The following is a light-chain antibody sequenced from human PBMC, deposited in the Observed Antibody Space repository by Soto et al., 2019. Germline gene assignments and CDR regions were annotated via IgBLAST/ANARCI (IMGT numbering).Light chain of an antibody. CDR2: GAS. CDR3: QQYGSSPLT. V-gene: IGKV3-20*01. Sequence: EIVWTQSPGTLSLSPGERATLSCRASQSVSSSYLAWYQQKPCQAPRLLIYGASSRATGIPDRFSGSGSGTDFTLTISRLEPEDFAVYYCQQYGSSPLTFRGGTKVEIK. CDR1: QSVSSSY. J-gene: IGKJ4*02.